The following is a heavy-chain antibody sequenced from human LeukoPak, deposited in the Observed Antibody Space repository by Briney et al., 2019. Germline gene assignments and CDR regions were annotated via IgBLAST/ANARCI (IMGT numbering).Heavy chain of an antibody. V-gene: IGHV4-34*01. CDR1: SGSFSGYY. CDR2: INHSGSS. CDR3: ARGGDYYYHDI. D-gene: IGHD3-10*01. J-gene: IGHJ3*02. Sequence: PSVTLSLTCAVYSGSFSGYYWSWIRQPPGKGLEWIGEINHSGSSNYNSSLTSRVTISVDTSKNQFSLTLSFVTAADTAVYYCARGGDYYYHDIWGQRTMDTVS.